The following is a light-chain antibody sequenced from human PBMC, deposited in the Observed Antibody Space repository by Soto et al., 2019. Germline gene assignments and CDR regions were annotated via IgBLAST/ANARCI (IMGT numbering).Light chain of an antibody. CDR1: QDIRDD. CDR3: LQDYSYPRT. V-gene: IGKV1-6*02. Sequence: AIQMTQSPSSLSASIGDRVTITCRASQDIRDDLGWYQQKPGNAPKVLIYGASNLQSGVPSRFSGSGFGTDFTLTISSLQPEDFASYYCLQDYSYPRTFGQRTKVESK. CDR2: GAS. J-gene: IGKJ1*01.